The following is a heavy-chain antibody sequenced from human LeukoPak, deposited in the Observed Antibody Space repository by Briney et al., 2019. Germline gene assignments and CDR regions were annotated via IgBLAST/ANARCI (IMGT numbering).Heavy chain of an antibody. Sequence: SETLSLTCTVSGGSISSYYWSWIRQPPGKGLEWIGYIYYSGSTNYNPSLKSRVTISVDTSKNQFSLKPSSVTAADTAVYYCARRTPPDDYGDYETFPNDAFDIWGQGTMVTVSS. D-gene: IGHD4-17*01. V-gene: IGHV4-59*08. CDR3: ARRTPPDDYGDYETFPNDAFDI. J-gene: IGHJ3*02. CDR2: IYYSGST. CDR1: GGSISSYY.